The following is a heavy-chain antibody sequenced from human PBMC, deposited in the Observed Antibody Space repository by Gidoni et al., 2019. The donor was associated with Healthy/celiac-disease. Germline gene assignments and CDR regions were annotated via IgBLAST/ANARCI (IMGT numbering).Heavy chain of an antibody. J-gene: IGHJ5*02. CDR1: GGPFSSYA. V-gene: IGHV1-69*04. Sequence: QFQLVQSWAEVNKLGATVTVSCKASGGPFSSYAISWVRQAPGQGLECVGRIIPIGGIANDAQKIKGRDTITADKSKSKAYMEQSSAGYEETAVYYCALEEAYNWFDPWGQGTLVTVSS. CDR3: ALEEAYNWFDP. CDR2: IIPIGGIA.